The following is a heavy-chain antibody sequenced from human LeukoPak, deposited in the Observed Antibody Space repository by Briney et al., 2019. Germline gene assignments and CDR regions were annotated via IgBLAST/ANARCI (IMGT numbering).Heavy chain of an antibody. Sequence: SETLSLTCTVSGGPISSYYWSWIRQPAGKGLDWIGRINTSGNSKYNPSLKSRVTMSVDTSKNQFSLKLSSVTAADTAVYYCARETFGSSLPGVSVDVWGQGTLVTVSS. J-gene: IGHJ4*02. CDR2: INTSGNS. CDR3: ARETFGSSLPGVSVDV. D-gene: IGHD6-13*01. CDR1: GGPISSYY. V-gene: IGHV4-4*07.